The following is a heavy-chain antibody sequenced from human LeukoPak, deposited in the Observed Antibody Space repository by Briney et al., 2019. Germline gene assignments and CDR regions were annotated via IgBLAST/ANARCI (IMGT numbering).Heavy chain of an antibody. CDR3: ARRGYTYGWGWFDP. V-gene: IGHV4-34*01. Sequence: PSETLSLTCAVYGGSFSGYYWSWIRQPPGKGLEWIGEINHSGSTNYNPSLKSRVTISVDTSKNQFSLKVNSVTAADTAVYYCARRGYTYGWGWFDPWGQGTLVTVSS. CDR1: GGSFSGYY. CDR2: INHSGST. D-gene: IGHD5-18*01. J-gene: IGHJ5*02.